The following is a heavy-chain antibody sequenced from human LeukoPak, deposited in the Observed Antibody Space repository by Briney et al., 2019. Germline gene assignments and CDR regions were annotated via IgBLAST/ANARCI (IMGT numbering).Heavy chain of an antibody. Sequence: GGSLRLSCAASGFSFSTYWMSWVRQAPGKGLQWVANIKQDGSEKNYVDSVKGRFTISRDNAKNSLYLQMDSLRAEDTAVYYCARARLTLAREVIIKADYWGQGILVTVSS. CDR3: ARARLTLAREVIIKADY. V-gene: IGHV3-7*01. CDR2: IKQDGSEK. CDR1: GFSFSTYW. D-gene: IGHD3-10*01. J-gene: IGHJ4*02.